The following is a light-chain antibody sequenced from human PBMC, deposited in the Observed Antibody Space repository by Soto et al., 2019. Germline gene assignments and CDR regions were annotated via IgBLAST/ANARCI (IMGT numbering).Light chain of an antibody. CDR1: QSVASSY. J-gene: IGKJ5*01. Sequence: VLTQSPGTLSLSPGERATLSCRASQSVASSYLAWYQQKPGQAPRLLIYGASSRATGIPDRFSGSGSGTDFTLTISRLEPEDFAVYYCQQYGSSPTFGQGTRLEIK. V-gene: IGKV3-20*01. CDR3: QQYGSSPT. CDR2: GAS.